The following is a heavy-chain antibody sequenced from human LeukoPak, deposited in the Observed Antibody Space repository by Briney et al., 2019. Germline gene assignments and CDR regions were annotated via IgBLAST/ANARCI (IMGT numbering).Heavy chain of an antibody. J-gene: IGHJ5*02. Sequence: PSETLSLTCTVSGGSISSYYWSWIRQPPGKGLEWIGYIYTSGSTNYNPSLKRQVTISVDTSKKHPSLKPNPVTAADTAVYYCAWLYSSSWDKHSRFDPWGQGSLVTVSS. CDR2: IYTSGST. CDR3: AWLYSSSWDKHSRFDP. D-gene: IGHD6-13*01. V-gene: IGHV4-4*09. CDR1: GGSISSYY.